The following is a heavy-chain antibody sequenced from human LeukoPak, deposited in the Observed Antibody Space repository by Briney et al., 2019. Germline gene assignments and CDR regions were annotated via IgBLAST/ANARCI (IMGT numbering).Heavy chain of an antibody. Sequence: SQALSLTCTVSGASISSGGYYWSWIRQHPGKGLEWIGYISYSGSTDYNPSLKSRVTISADASKTQFSLKLSSVTATDTAIFYCARLVVVTAQDYFDYWGQGTLVTVST. CDR1: GASISSGGYY. D-gene: IGHD2-21*02. CDR3: ARLVVVTAQDYFDY. V-gene: IGHV4-31*03. CDR2: ISYSGST. J-gene: IGHJ4*02.